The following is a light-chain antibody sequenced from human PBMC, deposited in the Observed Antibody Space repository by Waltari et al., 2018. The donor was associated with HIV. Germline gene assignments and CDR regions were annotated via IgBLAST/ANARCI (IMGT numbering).Light chain of an antibody. CDR3: QQYGSSPLT. Sequence: EIVLTQSTGSLSLSPGDRATLSCRASQSVSNSDLAWYQQKPGQAPRLLIYGASSRATGIPDRFSGSGSGTDFTLTISRLEPEDFAVYYCQQYGSSPLTFGGGTKVEIK. CDR1: QSVSNSD. CDR2: GAS. J-gene: IGKJ4*01. V-gene: IGKV3-20*01.